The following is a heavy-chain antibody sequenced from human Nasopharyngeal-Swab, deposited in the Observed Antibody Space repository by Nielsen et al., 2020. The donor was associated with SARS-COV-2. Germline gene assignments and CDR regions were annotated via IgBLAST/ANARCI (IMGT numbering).Heavy chain of an antibody. J-gene: IGHJ1*01. CDR2: ISYDGSNK. D-gene: IGHD6-13*01. CDR3: ARDPYSYSSSRFEYFQH. Sequence: VRQMPGKGLEWVAVISYDGSNKYYADSVKGRFTISRDNSKNTLYLQMNSLRAEDTAVYYCARDPYSYSSSRFEYFQHWGQGTLVTVSS. V-gene: IGHV3-30-3*01.